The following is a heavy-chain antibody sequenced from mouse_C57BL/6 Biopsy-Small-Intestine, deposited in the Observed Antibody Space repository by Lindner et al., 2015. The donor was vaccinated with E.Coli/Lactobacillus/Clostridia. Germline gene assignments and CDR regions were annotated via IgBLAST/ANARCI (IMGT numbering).Heavy chain of an antibody. J-gene: IGHJ4*01. CDR1: GFSLTSYG. D-gene: IGHD2-10*01. CDR2: IWSDGST. CDR3: ARHPPLVLYYAMDY. Sequence: VQLQESGPGLVAPSQSLSITCTVSGFSLTSYGVHWVRQPPGKGLEWLVVIWSDGSTTYNSALKSRLSISKDNSKSQVFLKMNSLQTDDTAMYYCARHPPLVLYYAMDYWGQGTSVTVSS. V-gene: IGHV2-6-1*01.